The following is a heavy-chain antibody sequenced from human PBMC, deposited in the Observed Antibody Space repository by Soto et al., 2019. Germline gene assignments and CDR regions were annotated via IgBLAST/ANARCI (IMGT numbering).Heavy chain of an antibody. D-gene: IGHD1-1*01. CDR2: IFPSCTT. J-gene: IGHJ4*02. CDR3: ARVLEFDS. Sequence: SQTLSLTCAVSRGSLTSGTYSWNWIRQPPGKGLQWIGYIFPSCTTYYNPSLKSRVSISIDVSKNQFSLNLSSLTAADPAVYDCARVLEFDSWGQGTLVTVSS. CDR1: RGSLTSGTYS. V-gene: IGHV4-30-2*01.